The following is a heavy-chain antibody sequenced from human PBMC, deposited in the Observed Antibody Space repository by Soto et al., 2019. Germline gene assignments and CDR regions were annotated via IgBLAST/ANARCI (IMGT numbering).Heavy chain of an antibody. V-gene: IGHV4-59*08. Sequence: SETLCLTCTVSGGSIDSYYWTWIRQPPGKGLEWIGYVYYSGSTNYNPSLKSRVTISVDTSKNQFSLKLSSVTAADTAVYYCARHHDSWGQGTLVTVSS. J-gene: IGHJ4*02. CDR3: ARHHDS. CDR1: GGSIDSYY. CDR2: VYYSGST.